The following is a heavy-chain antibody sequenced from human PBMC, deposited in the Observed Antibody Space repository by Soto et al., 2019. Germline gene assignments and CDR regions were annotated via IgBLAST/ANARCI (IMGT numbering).Heavy chain of an antibody. V-gene: IGHV1-69*06. CDR3: ARGEKNWGCGGGSCWAFAFDI. J-gene: IGHJ3*02. D-gene: IGHD2-15*01. CDR2: IIPIFGTA. CDR1: GGTFSSYA. Sequence: ASVKVSCKASGGTFSSYAISWVRQAPGQGLEWMGGIIPIFGTANYAQKFQGRVTITADKSTSTAYMELSSLRSEDTAVYYCARGEKNWGCGGGSCWAFAFDIWGQGTMVTVSS.